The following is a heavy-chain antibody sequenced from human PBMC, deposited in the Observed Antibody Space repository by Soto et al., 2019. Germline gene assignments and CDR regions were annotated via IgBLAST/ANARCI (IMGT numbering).Heavy chain of an antibody. CDR1: GGTFSSYA. D-gene: IGHD3-10*01. V-gene: IGHV1-69*01. J-gene: IGHJ6*02. CDR3: APLMHDYSGSGSPLGYGMDV. Sequence: QVQLVQSGAEVKKPGSSGKLSCKASGGTFSSYAISWVRQAPGQGLEWMGGIIPIFGTANYAQKFQGRVTITADESTSTAYMELSSLRSEDTAVYYCAPLMHDYSGSGSPLGYGMDVWGQGTTVTASS. CDR2: IIPIFGTA.